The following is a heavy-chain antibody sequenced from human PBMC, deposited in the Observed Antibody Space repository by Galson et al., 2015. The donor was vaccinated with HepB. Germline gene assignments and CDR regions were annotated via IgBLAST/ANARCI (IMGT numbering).Heavy chain of an antibody. J-gene: IGHJ6*02. CDR3: AREFLTPNYYYGMDV. CDR1: GFTFSSYS. Sequence: SLRLSCAASGFTFSSYSMNWVRQAPGKGLEWVSYISSSSSTIYYADSVKGRFTISRDNAKNSLYLQMNSLRAEDTAVYYCAREFLTPNYYYGMDVWGQGTTVTVSS. V-gene: IGHV3-48*01. D-gene: IGHD2-21*01. CDR2: ISSSSSTI.